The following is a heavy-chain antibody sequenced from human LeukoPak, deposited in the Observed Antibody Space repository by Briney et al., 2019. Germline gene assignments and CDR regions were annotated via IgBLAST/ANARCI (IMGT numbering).Heavy chain of an antibody. CDR2: IDQDGSKK. CDR1: GFTFSNYW. D-gene: IGHD2-2*01. Sequence: GGSLRVSCAASGFTFSNYWMSWARQAPGRGLEWVANIDQDGSKKYYVDSVKGRFTISRDNPKNSLYLQMNSLRAEDTAVYFCARSGPYQLPPRPIDYWGQGTLLTVSS. CDR3: ARSGPYQLPPRPIDY. J-gene: IGHJ4*02. V-gene: IGHV3-7*01.